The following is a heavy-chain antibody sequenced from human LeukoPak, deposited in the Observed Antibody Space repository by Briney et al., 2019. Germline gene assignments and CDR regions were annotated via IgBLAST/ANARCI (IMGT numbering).Heavy chain of an antibody. D-gene: IGHD6-19*01. CDR1: GGPISRSSYY. CDR2: INHSGST. J-gene: IGHJ3*02. V-gene: IGHV4-39*07. CDR3: ASVYSSNDGFNI. Sequence: SEILSLTCTVSGGPISRSSYYWGWIRQPPGTGLEWIGEINHSGSTNYNPSLKSRVTISVDTSKNQFSLKLSSVTAADTAVYYCASVYSSNDGFNIWGQGTMVTVSS.